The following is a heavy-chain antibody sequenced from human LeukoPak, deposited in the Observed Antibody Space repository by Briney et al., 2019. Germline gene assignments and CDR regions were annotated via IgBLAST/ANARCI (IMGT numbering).Heavy chain of an antibody. J-gene: IGHJ6*02. Sequence: SETLSLTCAVSGGSISSGGYSWSWIRQPPGKSLEWIGYIYHSGSTYYNPSLKSRVTISVDRSKNQFSLKLSSVTAADTAVYYCAGALQDYYYYGMDVWGQGTTVTVSS. CDR2: IYHSGST. D-gene: IGHD4-11*01. CDR3: AGALQDYYYYGMDV. CDR1: GGSISSGGYS. V-gene: IGHV4-30-2*01.